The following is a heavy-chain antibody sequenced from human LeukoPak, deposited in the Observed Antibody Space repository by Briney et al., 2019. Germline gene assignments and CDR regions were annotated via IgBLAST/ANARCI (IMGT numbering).Heavy chain of an antibody. CDR1: GFTLSSYS. J-gene: IGHJ6*03. V-gene: IGHV3-33*08. Sequence: GGSLRLACAASGFTLSSYSMAWVRQAPGKGLEWVAVIRYDGRKKYYADSVKGRFTISRDNSKNTLCLQMNSLRADDTAVYYCARVGYSSSWYTRNYYYYYYMDVWGKGTTVTVSS. CDR3: ARVGYSSSWYTRNYYYYYYMDV. CDR2: IRYDGRKK. D-gene: IGHD6-13*01.